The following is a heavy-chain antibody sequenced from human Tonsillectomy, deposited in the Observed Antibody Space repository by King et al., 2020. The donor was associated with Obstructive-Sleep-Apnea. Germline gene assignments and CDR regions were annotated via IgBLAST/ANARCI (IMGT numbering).Heavy chain of an antibody. J-gene: IGHJ4*02. D-gene: IGHD2-8*01. V-gene: IGHV4-4*02. CDR3: AREYTNSYYLDY. Sequence: QLQESGPGLVKPSGTLSLTCAVSGGSISSGNWWSWVRQPPGKGLELIGAIYPRGSTNYNPSLKSRVTISVDKSKNPFSLKGNFVTAADTAVYYCAREYTNSYYLDYWGQGALVTVSS. CDR2: IYPRGST. CDR1: GGSISSGNW.